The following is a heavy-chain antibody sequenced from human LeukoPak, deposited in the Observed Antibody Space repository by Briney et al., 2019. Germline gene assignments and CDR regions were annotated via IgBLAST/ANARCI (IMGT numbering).Heavy chain of an antibody. CDR1: GFTFSSYA. V-gene: IGHV3-23*01. D-gene: IGHD3-10*01. Sequence: GGSLRLSCAASGFTFSSYALSWVRQAPGKGLEWVSSISGSGAGTYYADSVKGRFTISRDKSNNTLYLQMNSLTAEATAVYYCAKGNLGVREGFDYWGQGTLVTVSS. CDR3: AKGNLGVREGFDY. CDR2: ISGSGAGT. J-gene: IGHJ4*02.